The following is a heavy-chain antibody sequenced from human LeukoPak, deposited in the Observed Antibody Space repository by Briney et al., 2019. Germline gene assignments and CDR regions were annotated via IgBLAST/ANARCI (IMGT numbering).Heavy chain of an antibody. CDR3: VRDIRAVGQTLYFDH. D-gene: IGHD1-26*01. Sequence: GGSLRLACAASGFTFSDDYMSWIRQAAGEWRELVSFIGQSGADIHYADSVRGRFTVSRDNAQNSLYLQMNCLRAEDMAVYYCVRDIRAVGQTLYFDHWGQGALVTVSS. J-gene: IGHJ4*02. CDR2: IGQSGADI. CDR1: GFTFSDDY. V-gene: IGHV3-11*01.